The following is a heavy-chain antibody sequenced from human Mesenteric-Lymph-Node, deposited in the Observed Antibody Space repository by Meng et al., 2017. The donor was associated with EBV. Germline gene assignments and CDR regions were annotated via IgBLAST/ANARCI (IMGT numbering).Heavy chain of an antibody. CDR1: GFSFSDHA. D-gene: IGHD1-7*01. J-gene: IGHJ4*02. V-gene: IGHV3-30-3*01. CDR2: ISYDGPTK. Sequence: QGQLVESWGRVALSGTSRGLSCGGSGFSFSDHAFNRGRQAPGKGLEWVAVISYDGPTKYYADSVKGRFTISSDNSQDTLVLQMDSLTSEDTGLYYCVRYGNLFLDSWGQGTLVTVSS. CDR3: VRYGNLFLDS.